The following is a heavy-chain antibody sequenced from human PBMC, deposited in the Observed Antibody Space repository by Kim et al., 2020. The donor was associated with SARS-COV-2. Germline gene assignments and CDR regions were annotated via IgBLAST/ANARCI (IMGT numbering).Heavy chain of an antibody. CDR2: IYYSGST. Sequence: SETLSLTCTVSGASISSYYWSWIRQPPGKGLAWIGYIYYSGSTNYNPSLKSRGTISVDTAKNKFSLKLSSVTAADTAVYYCARGWDYYGSGSYGGYFDYWGQGTLVTVSS. CDR3: ARGWDYYGSGSYGGYFDY. D-gene: IGHD3-10*01. J-gene: IGHJ4*02. CDR1: GASISSYY. V-gene: IGHV4-59*01.